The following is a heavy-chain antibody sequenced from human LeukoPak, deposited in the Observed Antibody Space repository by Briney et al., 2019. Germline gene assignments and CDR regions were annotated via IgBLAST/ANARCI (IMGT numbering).Heavy chain of an antibody. V-gene: IGHV1-24*01. CDR2: FDPEDGET. Sequence: GASVKVSCKVSGYTLTELSMHWVRQAPGKGLEWMGGFDPEDGETIYAQKIQGRVTMTEDTSTDTAYMELSSLRSEDTAVYYCAAGYCSGGSCYNWFDPWGQGTLVTVSS. J-gene: IGHJ5*02. D-gene: IGHD2-15*01. CDR1: GYTLTELS. CDR3: AAGYCSGGSCYNWFDP.